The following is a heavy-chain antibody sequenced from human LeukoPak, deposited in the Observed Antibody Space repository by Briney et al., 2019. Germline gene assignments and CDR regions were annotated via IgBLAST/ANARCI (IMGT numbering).Heavy chain of an antibody. Sequence: SETLYLTCTVSGYSISSGYYWGWIRQPPGMGLEWIGSIYHSGSTYYNPSLKSRVTISVDTSKNQFSLKLSSVTAADTAVYYCARDRGPGATPTYWGQGTLVTVSS. V-gene: IGHV4-38-2*02. J-gene: IGHJ4*02. CDR1: GYSISSGYY. CDR2: IYHSGST. D-gene: IGHD1-26*01. CDR3: ARDRGPGATPTY.